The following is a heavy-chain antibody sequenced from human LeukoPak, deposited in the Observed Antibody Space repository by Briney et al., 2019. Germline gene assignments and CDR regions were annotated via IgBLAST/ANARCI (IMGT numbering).Heavy chain of an antibody. D-gene: IGHD3-22*01. CDR1: GYSISSGYY. Sequence: SETLSLTCTVSGYSISSGYYWGWIRQPPGKGLEWIGSIYHSGSTYYNPSLKSRVTISVDTSKNQFSLKLSSVTAADTAVYYCASEGSDYYDSSGPFDYWGQGTLVTVSS. CDR2: IYHSGST. J-gene: IGHJ4*02. CDR3: ASEGSDYYDSSGPFDY. V-gene: IGHV4-38-2*02.